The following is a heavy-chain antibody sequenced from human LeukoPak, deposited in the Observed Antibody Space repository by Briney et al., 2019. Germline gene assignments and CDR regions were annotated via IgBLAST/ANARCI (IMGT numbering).Heavy chain of an antibody. CDR2: IYYSGST. CDR1: GGSISSSSYY. J-gene: IGHJ6*03. CDR3: ARLVVPAASHNYYYYYMDV. Sequence: SETLSLTCTVSGGSISSSSYYWGWIRQPPGKGLEWIGSIYYSGSTYYNPSLKSRVTISVDTSKNQFSLKLSSVTAADTAVYYCARLVVPAASHNYYYYYMDVWGKGTTVTVSS. V-gene: IGHV4-39*01. D-gene: IGHD2-2*01.